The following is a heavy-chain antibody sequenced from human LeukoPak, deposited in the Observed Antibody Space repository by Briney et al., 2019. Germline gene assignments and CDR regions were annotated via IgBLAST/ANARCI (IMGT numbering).Heavy chain of an antibody. J-gene: IGHJ4*02. CDR3: ATYSGAHHKTFDY. V-gene: IGHV3-30*04. Sequence: GGSLRLSCAASGFTFSSYAMHWVRQAPGKGLEWVAVISYDGSNKYYADSVKGRFTISRDNSKNTLYLQMSSLRAEDTAVYYCATYSGAHHKTFDYWGQGTLVTVSS. CDR1: GFTFSSYA. CDR2: ISYDGSNK. D-gene: IGHD1-26*01.